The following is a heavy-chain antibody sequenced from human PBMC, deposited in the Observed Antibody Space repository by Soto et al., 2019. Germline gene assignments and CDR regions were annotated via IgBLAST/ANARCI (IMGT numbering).Heavy chain of an antibody. Sequence: PGGSLRLSCTASGFTFGDYAMSWFRQAPGKGLEWVGFIRSKAYGGTTEYAASVKGRFTISRDDSKSIAYLQMNSLKTEDTAVYYCTSGLGAATQYYYYGMDVGGQGTTLTVS. CDR2: IRSKAYGGTT. J-gene: IGHJ6*02. CDR3: TSGLGAATQYYYYGMDV. D-gene: IGHD2-15*01. CDR1: GFTFGDYA. V-gene: IGHV3-49*03.